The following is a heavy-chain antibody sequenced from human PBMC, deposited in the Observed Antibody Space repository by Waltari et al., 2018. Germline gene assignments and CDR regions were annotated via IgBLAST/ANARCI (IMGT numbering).Heavy chain of an antibody. CDR3: ARVKYSGYGLLYYYYGMDV. V-gene: IGHV1-69*13. J-gene: IGHJ6*02. CDR1: AGTFSSYA. CDR2: IIPIFGTA. Sequence: QVQLVQSGAEVKKPGSSVKVSCKASAGTFSSYAISWVRQAPDQGLEWMGGIIPIFGTANYAQKFQGRVTITADESTSTAYMELSSLRSEDTAVYYCARVKYSGYGLLYYYYGMDVRGQGTTVTVSS. D-gene: IGHD5-12*01.